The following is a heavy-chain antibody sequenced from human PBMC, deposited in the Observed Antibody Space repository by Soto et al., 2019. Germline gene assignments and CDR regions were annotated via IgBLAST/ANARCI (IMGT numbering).Heavy chain of an antibody. V-gene: IGHV3-74*01. Sequence: EVQLEESGGGSVQLGESLRVSCVASGFTFRNQWMHWVRQVPGKGLVWVCRINGDGTRASYADFVKGRFTISRDNDQNLLFLQLNSLRVDNTGGYQCATGGAAGRGDEIDIWGPGTTVAASS. J-gene: IGHJ3*02. CDR2: INGDGTRA. CDR3: ATGGAAGRGDEIDI. CDR1: GFTFRNQW. D-gene: IGHD3-10*01.